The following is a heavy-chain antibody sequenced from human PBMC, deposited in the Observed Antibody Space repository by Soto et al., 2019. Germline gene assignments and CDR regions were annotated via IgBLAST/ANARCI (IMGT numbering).Heavy chain of an antibody. Sequence: VQLQQWGAGLLKPSETLSLTCAVYGGSFSGYYWSWIRQPPGKGLEWVASITARSTYIYYADSMQGRFTISRDNAKNSLYLQMNSLSADDTAVYYCARNAEAVAGTIYFGLDVWGQGTTVTVSS. CDR2: ITARSTYI. CDR3: ARNAEAVAGTIYFGLDV. D-gene: IGHD6-19*01. CDR1: GGSFSGYY. V-gene: IGHV3-21*01. J-gene: IGHJ6*02.